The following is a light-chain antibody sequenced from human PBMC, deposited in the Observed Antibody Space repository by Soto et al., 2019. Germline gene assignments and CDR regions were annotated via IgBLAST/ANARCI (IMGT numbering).Light chain of an antibody. Sequence: DITTTQSPSLLSASVGGRVTITCRASQSISFYLAWYQQKPGKAPKLLIYGASTRATGIPVRFTGSGSGTEFTLTISSLQSEDFALYYCQHYSNWPPWTFGRGTKVDI. CDR3: QHYSNWPPWT. J-gene: IGKJ1*01. CDR2: GAS. CDR1: QSISFY. V-gene: IGKV3-15*01.